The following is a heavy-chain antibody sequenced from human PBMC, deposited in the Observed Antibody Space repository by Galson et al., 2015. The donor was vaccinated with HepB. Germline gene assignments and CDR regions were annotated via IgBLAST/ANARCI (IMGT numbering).Heavy chain of an antibody. J-gene: IGHJ4*02. CDR2: ISWNSGSI. Sequence: SLRLSCAASGFTFDDYAMHWVRQAPGKGLEWVSGISWNSGSIGYADSVKGRFTISRDNAKNSLYLQMNSLRAEDTALYYCAKDSEYSSSWYHFDYWGQGALVTVSS. CDR3: AKDSEYSSSWYHFDY. V-gene: IGHV3-9*01. CDR1: GFTFDDYA. D-gene: IGHD6-13*01.